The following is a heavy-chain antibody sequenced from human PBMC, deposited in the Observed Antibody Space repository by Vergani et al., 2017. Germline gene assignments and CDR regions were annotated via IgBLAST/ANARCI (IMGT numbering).Heavy chain of an antibody. CDR3: ARGDYGILTGYRY. CDR2: INPSGGHT. J-gene: IGHJ4*02. D-gene: IGHD3-9*01. Sequence: QVQVVQSGAEVKKSGASVKVSCKTSGYTFSNYYMHLVRQAPGQGLEWMGIINPSGGHTNYAQKFPGRVTMTRDTSTSTVYMELSSLRSEDTAIYYCARGDYGILTGYRYWGQGTLVTVSA. CDR1: GYTFSNYY. V-gene: IGHV1-46*03.